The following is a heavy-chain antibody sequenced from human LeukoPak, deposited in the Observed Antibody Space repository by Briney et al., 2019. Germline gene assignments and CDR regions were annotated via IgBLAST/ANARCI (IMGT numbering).Heavy chain of an antibody. Sequence: AGGSLRLSCAASGFTLDDYAMHWVRQAPGKGLEWVSLISGDGGSTKYADSVKGRFTIYRDNSKNSLYLQMNSLRAEDTALYYCAKECRSGSCWGDSWGQGTLVTVSS. CDR3: AKECRSGSCWGDS. CDR1: GFTLDDYA. CDR2: ISGDGGST. D-gene: IGHD2-15*01. J-gene: IGHJ4*02. V-gene: IGHV3-43*02.